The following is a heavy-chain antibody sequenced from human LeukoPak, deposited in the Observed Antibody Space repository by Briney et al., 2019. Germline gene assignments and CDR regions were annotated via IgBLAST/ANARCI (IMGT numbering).Heavy chain of an antibody. CDR2: TRFDGSYK. Sequence: GGSLRLSCAASGFSFSSSGMHWVRQAPGKGPEWVAFTRFDGSYKAYGNSVKGRFTISRDNSKNTLYLQMDSLRSDDTAVYYCAKSSAGITWFDPWGQGTLVIVSS. D-gene: IGHD1-7*01. CDR1: GFSFSSSG. CDR3: AKSSAGITWFDP. J-gene: IGHJ5*02. V-gene: IGHV3-30*02.